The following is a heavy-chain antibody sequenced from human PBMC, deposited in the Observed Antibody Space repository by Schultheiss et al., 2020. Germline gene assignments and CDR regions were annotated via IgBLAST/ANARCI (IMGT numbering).Heavy chain of an antibody. V-gene: IGHV4-59*08. CDR2: IYYSGST. Sequence: SETLSLTCTVSGGSISSYYWSWIRQPPGKGLEWIGYIYYSGSTHYTPSLESRVTIFVDRSRKQFSLKLSSVTAADTAVYYCAKYTAGTMMAYWGQGTLVTVSS. CDR1: GGSISSYY. D-gene: IGHD3-22*01. CDR3: AKYTAGTMMAY. J-gene: IGHJ4*02.